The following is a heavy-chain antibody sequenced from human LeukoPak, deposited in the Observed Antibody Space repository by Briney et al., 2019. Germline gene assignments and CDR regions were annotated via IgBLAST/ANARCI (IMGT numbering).Heavy chain of an antibody. D-gene: IGHD3-22*01. J-gene: IGHJ4*02. V-gene: IGHV3-7*01. CDR1: GLSFSSYW. CDR3: AREGGGYYDSSGYYYY. CDR2: IKHDGREK. Sequence: GGSLRHSCAASGLSFSSYWMSWVRQAPGKGLEWVANIKHDGREKYYVDSVKGRFTISRDNAKNSLYLQMNSLRAEETAVCNCAREGGGYYDSSGYYYYWGQGILVTVSS.